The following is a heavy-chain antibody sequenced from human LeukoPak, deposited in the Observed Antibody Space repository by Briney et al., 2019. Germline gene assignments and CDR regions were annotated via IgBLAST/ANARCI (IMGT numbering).Heavy chain of an antibody. V-gene: IGHV3-53*01. Sequence: GGSLRLSCAASGFTVSSSYMSWVRQAPGKGLEWVSVIYSGGSTYYADSVKGRFTISRDNSKNTLYLQMNSLRAEDTAVYYCARVSRGEEYYYYYYMDVWGKGTTVTVSS. CDR2: IYSGGST. J-gene: IGHJ6*03. CDR1: GFTVSSSY. CDR3: ARVSRGEEYYYYYYMDV. D-gene: IGHD3-16*01.